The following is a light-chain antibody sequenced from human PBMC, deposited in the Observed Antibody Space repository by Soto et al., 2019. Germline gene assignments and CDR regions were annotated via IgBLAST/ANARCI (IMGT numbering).Light chain of an antibody. V-gene: IGKV1-5*03. CDR1: QRISSW. CDR2: KAS. Sequence: DIPMTQSPSILSASVGDRVTITCRANQRISSWLAWYQLKPGKAPKLLIYKASNLESGVPPRFSGSGSGTEFTLTISSLQHEDFATYYCQQYVNYPWTFGPGTKVDIK. CDR3: QQYVNYPWT. J-gene: IGKJ1*01.